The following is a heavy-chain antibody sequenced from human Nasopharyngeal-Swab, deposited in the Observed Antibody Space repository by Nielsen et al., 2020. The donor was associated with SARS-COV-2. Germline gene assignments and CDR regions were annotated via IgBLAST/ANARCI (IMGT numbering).Heavy chain of an antibody. Sequence: GESLKISCAASGFTFSSYAMSWVRQAPGKGLEWVSAISGSGGSTYYADSVKGRFTISRDNSKNTLYLQMNSLRAEDTAVYYCAGDLGGYFDYWGQGTLVTVPS. CDR3: AGDLGGYFDY. CDR2: ISGSGGST. V-gene: IGHV3-23*01. CDR1: GFTFSSYA. J-gene: IGHJ4*02. D-gene: IGHD3-10*01.